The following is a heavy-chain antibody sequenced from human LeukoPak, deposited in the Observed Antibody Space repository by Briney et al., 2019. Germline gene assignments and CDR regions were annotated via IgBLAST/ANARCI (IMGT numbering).Heavy chain of an antibody. Sequence: GGSLRLSCAASGFTFSSHWMHWARQVPGKGLVWVSRINSDGSSTPYADSVKGRFTISRDNAKNTVYLQMNSLTAEDTAVYYCIASTITTRDFWGQGTLVTVSS. J-gene: IGHJ4*02. CDR3: IASTITTRDF. CDR2: INSDGSST. CDR1: GFTFSSHW. V-gene: IGHV3-74*01. D-gene: IGHD5/OR15-5a*01.